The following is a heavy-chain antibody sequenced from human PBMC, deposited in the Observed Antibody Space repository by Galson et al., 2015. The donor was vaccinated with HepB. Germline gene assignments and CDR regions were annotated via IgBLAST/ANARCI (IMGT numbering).Heavy chain of an antibody. J-gene: IGHJ4*02. D-gene: IGHD4-17*01. V-gene: IGHV4-59*01. Sequence: ETLSLTCTVSGGSISSYYCSWIRQPPGKGLEWIGYIYYSGSTNYNPSLKSRVTISVDTSKNQFSLKLTSVTSADTAVYYCARKGAYGDYFDYWGQGTLVTVSS. CDR1: GGSISSYY. CDR3: ARKGAYGDYFDY. CDR2: IYYSGST.